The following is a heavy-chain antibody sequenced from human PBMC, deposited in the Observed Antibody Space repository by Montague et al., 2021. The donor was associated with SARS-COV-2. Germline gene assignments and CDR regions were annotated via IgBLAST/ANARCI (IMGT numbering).Heavy chain of an antibody. Sequence: SETLSLTCTVSGGSISSGSYWGRIRQPPGKGLEWIGTSDHSGITYYSPSLKSRVTISLDTSKNQFSLNLDSVTASDTAMYYCARVISAVAGANFYFDYWGQGTLVTVSS. CDR1: GGSISSGSY. CDR3: ARVISAVAGANFYFDY. V-gene: IGHV4-38-2*02. D-gene: IGHD4/OR15-4a*01. CDR2: SDHSGIT. J-gene: IGHJ4*02.